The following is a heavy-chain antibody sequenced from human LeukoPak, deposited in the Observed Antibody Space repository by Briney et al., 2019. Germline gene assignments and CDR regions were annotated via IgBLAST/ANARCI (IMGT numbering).Heavy chain of an antibody. V-gene: IGHV3-30*02. CDR1: GFTFSSYG. CDR2: IRYDGSNK. D-gene: IGHD5-18*01. CDR3: AKGYSYGHYFDY. J-gene: IGHJ4*02. Sequence: GGSLRLSCAASGFTFSSYGMHWVRQAPGKGLEWVAFIRYDGSNKYYADSVKGRFTIYRDNSKNTLYLQINSLRAEDTAVYYCAKGYSYGHYFDYWGQGTLVTVSS.